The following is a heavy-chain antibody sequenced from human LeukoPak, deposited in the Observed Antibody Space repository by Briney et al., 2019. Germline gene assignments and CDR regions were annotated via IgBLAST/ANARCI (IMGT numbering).Heavy chain of an antibody. J-gene: IGHJ4*02. CDR2: IYSDGSRT. Sequence: GGSLRLSCAASGFTFSSYWMHWVRQGPGKGLVWVSRIYSDGSRTTYADSVKGRFTISGDNAKNTLYLQMNSLRAEDTAVYYCARSGRGGAFDIWGQGTLVTVSS. CDR3: ARSGRGGAFDI. V-gene: IGHV3-74*01. D-gene: IGHD1-26*01. CDR1: GFTFSSYW.